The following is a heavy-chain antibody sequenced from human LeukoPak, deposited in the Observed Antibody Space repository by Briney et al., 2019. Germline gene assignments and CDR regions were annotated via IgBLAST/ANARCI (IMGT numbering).Heavy chain of an antibody. Sequence: SETLSLTCTVSGGSISSYYWSWIRQPPGKGLEWIGYIYYSGSTNYNPSLKSRVTISVDTSKNQFSPKLSSVTAADTAVYYCARDPIRYDSSGIDYWGQGTLVTVSS. CDR3: ARDPIRYDSSGIDY. CDR1: GGSISSYY. J-gene: IGHJ4*02. V-gene: IGHV4-59*12. CDR2: IYYSGST. D-gene: IGHD3-22*01.